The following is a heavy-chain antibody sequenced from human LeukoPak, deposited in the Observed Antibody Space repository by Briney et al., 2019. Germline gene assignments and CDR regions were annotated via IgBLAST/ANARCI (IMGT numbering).Heavy chain of an antibody. D-gene: IGHD2-2*01. CDR1: GFTFSGYA. CDR2: ISGSGGST. V-gene: IGHV3-23*01. J-gene: IGHJ4*02. CDR3: AKGEVAPAEFSASDY. Sequence: GGSLTLSCAASGFTFSGYAMDWVRQAPGKGLEWVSAISGSGGSTYYAASVKGRFTISRDPSKSTLFLQINSLRAEDTALYYCAKGEVAPAEFSASDYWGQGTLVTVSS.